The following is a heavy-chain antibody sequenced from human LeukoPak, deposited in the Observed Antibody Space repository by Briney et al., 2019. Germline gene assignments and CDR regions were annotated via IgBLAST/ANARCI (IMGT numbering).Heavy chain of an antibody. CDR1: GDTFTSYY. D-gene: IGHD4-11*01. Sequence: GSVTVSCKASGDTFTSYYINWGGQAQGQGVEGRGWINTNSGGTNYAQQFQCRVTMTRDTSISTAYMELSRLRSDDTAVYYCARDHGYSKPFDYWGQGTLVTVSS. V-gene: IGHV1-2*02. CDR2: INTNSGGT. CDR3: ARDHGYSKPFDY. J-gene: IGHJ4*02.